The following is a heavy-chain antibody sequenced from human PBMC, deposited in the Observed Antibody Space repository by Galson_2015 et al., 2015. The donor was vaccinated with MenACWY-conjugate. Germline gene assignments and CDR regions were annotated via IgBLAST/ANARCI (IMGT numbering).Heavy chain of an antibody. D-gene: IGHD2-8*01. CDR1: GFTFSNYW. CDR3: ARGVNLASMAGY. V-gene: IGHV3-74*01. Sequence: SLRLSCAASGFTFSNYWMHWVRQAPGKGLVWVSRINRDGSSTNHADSVKGRFTISRDNAKNTLYLQMNSLRAEDTAVYYCARGVNLASMAGYWGQGALVTGSS. CDR2: INRDGSST. J-gene: IGHJ4*02.